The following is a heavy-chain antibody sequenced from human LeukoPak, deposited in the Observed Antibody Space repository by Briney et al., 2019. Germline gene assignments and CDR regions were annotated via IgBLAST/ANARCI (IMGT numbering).Heavy chain of an antibody. V-gene: IGHV3-48*01. D-gene: IGHD7-27*01. CDR1: GFTFSSYN. J-gene: IGHJ4*02. Sequence: PGGSLRLSCAASGFTFSSYNMKWIRQAPGKGLEWVSDISGSSTTIYYADSVKGRFTISRDNANNSLYLQMNSLRVEDTAVHYCVRQHWGSAFDYWGQGILVTVS. CDR2: ISGSSTTI. CDR3: VRQHWGSAFDY.